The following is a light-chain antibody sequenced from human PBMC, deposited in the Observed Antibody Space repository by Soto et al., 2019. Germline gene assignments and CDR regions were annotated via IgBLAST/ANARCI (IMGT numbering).Light chain of an antibody. CDR3: QQYISSPLT. V-gene: IGKV3-20*01. J-gene: IGKJ1*01. CDR2: GAS. Sequence: EIVLTQSPGTLSLSPGERATLSCRASQSVSNNYLAWYQQKPGQAPRLVIYGASNRATGIPDRFSASGSGTDFTLTISRLGPEDFAVYYCQQYISSPLTFGQGTKVEIK. CDR1: QSVSNNY.